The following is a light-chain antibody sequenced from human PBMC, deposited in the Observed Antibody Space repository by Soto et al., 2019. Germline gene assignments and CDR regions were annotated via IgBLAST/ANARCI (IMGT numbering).Light chain of an antibody. CDR2: GAS. CDR1: QTISTD. V-gene: IGKV3-15*01. Sequence: EVVMTQSPATVSVFPGEGVTLSCRASQTISTDLAWYQQKPGQAPRLLIYGASTRATGVPDRFSGGGSGTEVTLTISSLQSEDFAFYYCQQNNKWPPVTFGGGTKVEIK. CDR3: QQNNKWPPVT. J-gene: IGKJ4*01.